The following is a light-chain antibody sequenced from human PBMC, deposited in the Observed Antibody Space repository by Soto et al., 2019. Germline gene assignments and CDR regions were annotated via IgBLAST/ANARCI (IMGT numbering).Light chain of an antibody. J-gene: IGKJ1*01. CDR2: GAS. Sequence: EIVLTQSPGTLSLSPGERATLSCWASQSVSSSYLAWYQQKPGQAPRLLIYGASSRATDIPDRFSGSGSGSDFTLTISRLEPEDFAVYFCHQYGGSPRTFGQGTKVDIK. CDR1: QSVSSSY. CDR3: HQYGGSPRT. V-gene: IGKV3-20*01.